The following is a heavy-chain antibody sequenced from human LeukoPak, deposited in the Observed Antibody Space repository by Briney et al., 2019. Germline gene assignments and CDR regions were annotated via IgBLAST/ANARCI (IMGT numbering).Heavy chain of an antibody. CDR2: IKQDGSEK. V-gene: IGHV3-7*01. CDR1: GFTVSSNY. J-gene: IGHJ4*02. D-gene: IGHD2-8*01. CDR3: AREYCTNGVCYKALGY. Sequence: GGSLRLSCAASGFTVSSNYMSWVRQAPGKGLEWVANIKQDGSEKYYVDSVKGRFTISRDNAKNSLYLQMNSLRAEDTAVYYCAREYCTNGVCYKALGYWGQGTLVTVSS.